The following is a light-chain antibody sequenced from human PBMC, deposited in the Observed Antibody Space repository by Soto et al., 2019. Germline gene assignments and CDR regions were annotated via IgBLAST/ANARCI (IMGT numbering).Light chain of an antibody. J-gene: IGLJ1*01. CDR3: ISYTITRTYV. V-gene: IGLV2-14*03. Sequence: QSALTQPASVSGSPGQSITISCTGTSSDVGTYNYVSWYQQHPGKPPKLMIYDVSDRPSGVSSRFSGSKSGNTASLTISGLQAEDEAAYSSISYTITRTYVFPTGTQVTVL. CDR1: SSDVGTYNY. CDR2: DVS.